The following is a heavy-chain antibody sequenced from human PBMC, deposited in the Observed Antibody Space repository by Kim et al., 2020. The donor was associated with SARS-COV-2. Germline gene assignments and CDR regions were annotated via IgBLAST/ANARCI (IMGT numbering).Heavy chain of an antibody. V-gene: IGHV3-33*08. CDR3: ARVFGIAVAEMDY. Sequence: GGSLRLSCAASGFTFSSYGMHWVRQAPGKGLEWVAVIWYDGSNKYYADSVKGRFTISRDNSKNTLYLQMNSLRAEDTAVYYCARVFGIAVAEMDYWGQGTRVTVSS. J-gene: IGHJ4*02. CDR2: IWYDGSNK. CDR1: GFTFSSYG. D-gene: IGHD6-13*01.